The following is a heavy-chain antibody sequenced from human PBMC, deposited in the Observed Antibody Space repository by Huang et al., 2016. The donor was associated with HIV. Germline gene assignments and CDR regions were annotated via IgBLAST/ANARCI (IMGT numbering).Heavy chain of an antibody. J-gene: IGHJ3*02. CDR2: ISDRGST. Sequence: QVQLQQWGAELLKPSETLSLTCAVSGGSFSGHYWTWIRQPPGRGLEWIGEISDRGSTTYNPALKSRFTISGDTSQSQFSLKLNSVTAADTAIYYCARMFKYDSGGYWGNDAFDIWGQGTMVTVSS. D-gene: IGHD3-22*01. V-gene: IGHV4-34*02. CDR1: GGSFSGHY. CDR3: ARMFKYDSGGYWGNDAFDI.